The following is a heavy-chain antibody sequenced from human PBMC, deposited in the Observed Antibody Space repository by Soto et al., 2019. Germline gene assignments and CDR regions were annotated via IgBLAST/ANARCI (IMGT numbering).Heavy chain of an antibody. Sequence: EVQLVESGGGLVQPGGSLRLSCAASGFTFSSYWMHWVRQAPGKGLEGVSRMNMDGNRISYVDSVKGRCTISRDNAKNTFYMEMKSARGEDTAVYYCLWGDGDRYDGHGYLGRHWGQGSLGTVSS. CDR1: GFTFSSYW. D-gene: IGHD2-21*01. V-gene: IGHV3-74*01. CDR3: LWGDGDRYDGHGYLGRH. J-gene: IGHJ4*02. CDR2: MNMDGNRI.